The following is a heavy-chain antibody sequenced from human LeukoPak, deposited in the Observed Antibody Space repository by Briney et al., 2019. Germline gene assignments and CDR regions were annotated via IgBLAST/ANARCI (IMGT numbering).Heavy chain of an antibody. D-gene: IGHD2-15*01. J-gene: IGHJ4*02. Sequence: GGSLRLSCATSGFSFSSHAMTWVRQDPGKGLEWLSAISISGDDTYYADSVKGRFTISRDNSKNTLYLQMNSLSAEDTAVYYCAKQLGYCSDGSCCFPYWGQGTLVTVSS. CDR1: GFSFSSHA. CDR2: ISISGDDT. V-gene: IGHV3-23*01. CDR3: AKQLGYCSDGSCCFPY.